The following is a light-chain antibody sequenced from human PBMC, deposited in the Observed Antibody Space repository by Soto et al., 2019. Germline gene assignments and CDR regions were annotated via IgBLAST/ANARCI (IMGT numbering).Light chain of an antibody. CDR2: DTT. Sequence: QAVVAQEPSLTVSTGGTVTLTCGSSTGAVTNGHYPYWFQQKPGQAPRTLIYDTTNRHSWTPARFSGSLHGGKAALTLSGAQPEDEAEYYCLLSYNGPYVFGTGTKVTVL. J-gene: IGLJ1*01. CDR3: LLSYNGPYV. V-gene: IGLV7-46*01. CDR1: TGAVTNGHY.